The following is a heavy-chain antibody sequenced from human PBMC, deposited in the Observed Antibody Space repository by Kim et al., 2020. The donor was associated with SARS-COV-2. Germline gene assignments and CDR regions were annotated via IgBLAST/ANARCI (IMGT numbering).Heavy chain of an antibody. Sequence: ASVKVSCKASGYTFTGYYMHWVRQAPGQGLEWMGWINPNSGGTNYAQKFQGRVTMTRDTSISTAYMELSRLRSDETAEYYCARGTVWFGELFSYYYGMDVWGRGTTVTVSS. CDR2: INPNSGGT. CDR1: GYTFTGYY. CDR3: ARGTVWFGELFSYYYGMDV. D-gene: IGHD3-10*01. V-gene: IGHV1-2*02. J-gene: IGHJ6*02.